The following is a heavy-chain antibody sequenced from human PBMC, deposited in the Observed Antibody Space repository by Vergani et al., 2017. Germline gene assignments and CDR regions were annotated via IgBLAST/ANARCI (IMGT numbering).Heavy chain of an antibody. J-gene: IGHJ1*01. D-gene: IGHD6-13*01. CDR1: GFTFSSYG. CDR2: ISYDGSNK. V-gene: IGHV3-30*18. Sequence: QVQLVESGGGVVQPGRSLRLSCAASGFTFSSYGMHWVRQAPGKGLEWVAVISYDGSNKYYADSVKGRFTISRDNSKNTLYLQMNSLRAEDTAVYYCAKDPGIAAAGKGYFQHWGQGTLVTVSS. CDR3: AKDPGIAAAGKGYFQH.